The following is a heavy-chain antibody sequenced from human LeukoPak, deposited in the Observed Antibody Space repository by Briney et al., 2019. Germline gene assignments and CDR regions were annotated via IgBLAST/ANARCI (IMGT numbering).Heavy chain of an antibody. CDR1: GVSFSGYY. CDR2: INHSGST. Sequence: KSSETLSLTCAVYGVSFSGYYWSWIRQPPGKGLEWIGEINHSGSTNYNPSLKSRVTISVDTSKNQFSLKLSSVTAADTAVYYCARRYYDFWSGYFEHYMDVWGKGTTVIVSS. D-gene: IGHD3-3*01. CDR3: ARRYYDFWSGYFEHYMDV. V-gene: IGHV4-34*01. J-gene: IGHJ6*03.